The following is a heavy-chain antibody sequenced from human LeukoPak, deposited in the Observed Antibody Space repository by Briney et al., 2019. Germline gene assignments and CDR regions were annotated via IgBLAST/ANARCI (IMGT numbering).Heavy chain of an antibody. D-gene: IGHD3-10*01. CDR3: AKDDAWLRFGE. Sequence: GGSLRLSCAVSGFTFSRYVMSWVRQAPGKGLEWVSAISGSGGSTYYADSVKGRFTISRDNSKNTLYLEVISLTAEDTAVYYCAKDDAWLRFGEWSQGTLVTVSS. V-gene: IGHV3-23*01. CDR2: ISGSGGST. CDR1: GFTFSRYV. J-gene: IGHJ4*02.